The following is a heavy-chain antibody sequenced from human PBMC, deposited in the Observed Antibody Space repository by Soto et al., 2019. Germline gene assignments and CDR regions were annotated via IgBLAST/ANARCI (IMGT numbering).Heavy chain of an antibody. CDR3: ARDYYGSGSYPQDYYYYYGMDV. CDR2: ISRSSNYI. V-gene: IGHV3-21*06. CDR1: GFTFTSYS. J-gene: IGHJ6*02. D-gene: IGHD3-10*01. Sequence: PGGSLRLSCAASGFTFTSYSMNWVRQAPGKGLEWVSSISRSSNYIYYADSVKGRFTISRDNAKNSLYLQMNSLRAEDTAVYYCARDYYGSGSYPQDYYYYYGMDVWGQGPTVTVSS.